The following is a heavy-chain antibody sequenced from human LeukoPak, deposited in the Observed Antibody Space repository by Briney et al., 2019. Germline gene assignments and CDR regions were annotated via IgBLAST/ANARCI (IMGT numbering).Heavy chain of an antibody. V-gene: IGHV4-39*07. CDR1: GGSISSSSYY. J-gene: IGHJ5*02. D-gene: IGHD2-21*01. Sequence: SETLSLTCTVSGGSISSSSYYWGWIRQPPGKGLEWIGSIYYSGSTYYNPSLKSRVTISVDTSKNQFSLKLSSVTAADTAVYYCARGSGAYSAWGQGTLVTVSS. CDR2: IYYSGST. CDR3: ARGSGAYSA.